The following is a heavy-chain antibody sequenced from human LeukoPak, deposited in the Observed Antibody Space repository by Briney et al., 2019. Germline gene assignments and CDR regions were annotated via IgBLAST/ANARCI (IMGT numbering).Heavy chain of an antibody. CDR3: ASPLGPPPGY. CDR2: IRAYSTAS. CDR1: GFSFSYYN. V-gene: IGHV3-48*02. Sequence: GGSLRLSCVASGFSFSYYNMNWARQARGKGLEWIAHIRAYSTASYYADSVKGRFTVSRDDANNALYLQMNSLKDEDTALYFCASPLGPPPGYGGQATPATVSS. J-gene: IGHJ4*02.